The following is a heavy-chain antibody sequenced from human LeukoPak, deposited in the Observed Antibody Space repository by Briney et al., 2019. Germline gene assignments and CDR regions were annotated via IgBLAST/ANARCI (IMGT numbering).Heavy chain of an antibody. D-gene: IGHD6-13*01. CDR3: ARTARYSSSWYYFDY. CDR1: GGTFSSYA. CDR2: ISAYNGNT. Sequence: ASVKVSCKASGGTFSSYAISWVRQAPGQGLEWMGWISAYNGNTNYAQKLQGRVTMTTDTSTSTAYMELRSLRSDDTAVYYCARTARYSSSWYYFDYWGQGTLVTVSS. J-gene: IGHJ4*02. V-gene: IGHV1-18*01.